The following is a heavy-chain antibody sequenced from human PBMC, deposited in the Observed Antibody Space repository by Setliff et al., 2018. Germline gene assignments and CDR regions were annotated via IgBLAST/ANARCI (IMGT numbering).Heavy chain of an antibody. CDR1: GFTFSSYG. Sequence: GGSLRLSCGASGFTFSSYGMHWVRQAPGKGLEWVAVIWYDGSNKYYADSVRGRFIISRDNSKNMVYLQMNSLRSEDTALYFCARSGDPKSAFERYLFDWGQGTLVTVSS. D-gene: IGHD1-1*01. V-gene: IGHV3-33*08. J-gene: IGHJ4*02. CDR2: IWYDGSNK. CDR3: ARSGDPKSAFERYLFD.